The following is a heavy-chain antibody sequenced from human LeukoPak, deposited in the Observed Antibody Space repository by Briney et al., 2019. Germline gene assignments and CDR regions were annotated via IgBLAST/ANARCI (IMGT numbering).Heavy chain of an antibody. J-gene: IGHJ4*02. CDR2: VSGRDDST. D-gene: IGHD3-9*01. V-gene: IGHV3-23*01. CDR3: AKWGDYDILTGYYDSDY. CDR1: GFTFSNYA. Sequence: PGASLRLSCAASGFTFSNYAMSWVRQAPGEGLEWVSAVSGRDDSTYYADSVKGRFTISRDNSKNTLYLQMNSLRAEDTAVYYCAKWGDYDILTGYYDSDYWGQGTLVTVSS.